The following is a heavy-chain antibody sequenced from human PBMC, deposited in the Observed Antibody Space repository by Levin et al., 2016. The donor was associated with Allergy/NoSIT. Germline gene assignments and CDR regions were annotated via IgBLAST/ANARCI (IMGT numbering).Heavy chain of an antibody. CDR3: ARLGEGAADKALHY. CDR2: IYHSGIT. Sequence: WIRQPPGKGLEWIGYIYHSGITNPNPSLKSRVTISVDASKNQFSLKLTSVTAADTAVYFCARLGEGAADKALHYWGPGTLVTVSS. J-gene: IGHJ4*02. V-gene: IGHV4-59*08. D-gene: IGHD6-13*01.